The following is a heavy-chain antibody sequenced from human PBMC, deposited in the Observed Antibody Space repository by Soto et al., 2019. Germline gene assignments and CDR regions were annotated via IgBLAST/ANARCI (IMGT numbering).Heavy chain of an antibody. Sequence: QVTLKESGPVLVKPTESLTLTCTVSGFSLRNTRMGVSWIRQSPGKALEWLAHIFSIDAKSYSPSLKSRLAISRDTSKSQLVLTMTNVASVDTATYYCARSLYVDYVHWYFDLWGRGTLVSVSS. CDR3: ARSLYVDYVHWYFDL. CDR1: GFSLRNTRMG. V-gene: IGHV2-26*01. D-gene: IGHD4-17*01. J-gene: IGHJ2*01. CDR2: IFSIDAK.